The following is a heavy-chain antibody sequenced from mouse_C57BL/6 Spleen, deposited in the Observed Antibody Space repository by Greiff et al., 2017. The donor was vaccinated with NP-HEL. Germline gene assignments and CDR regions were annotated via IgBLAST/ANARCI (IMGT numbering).Heavy chain of an antibody. CDR3: TRCHITTVVEDYYAMDY. V-gene: IGHV1-15*01. Sequence: QVQLKESGAELVRPGASVTLSCKASGYTFTDYEMHWVKQTPVHGLEWIGAIDPETGGTAYNQKFKGKAILTADKSSSTAYMELRSLTSEDSAVYYCTRCHITTVVEDYYAMDYWGQGTSVTVSS. CDR2: IDPETGGT. J-gene: IGHJ4*01. D-gene: IGHD1-1*01. CDR1: GYTFTDYE.